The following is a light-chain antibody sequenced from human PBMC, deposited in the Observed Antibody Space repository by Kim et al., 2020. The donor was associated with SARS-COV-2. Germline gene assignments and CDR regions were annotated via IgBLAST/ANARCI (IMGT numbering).Light chain of an antibody. V-gene: IGLV6-57*03. Sequence: GKTLTSSCTRSSGSIASYYVQWYQQRPGSAHTTVIYEDNERPSGVPDRFSGSIDSSSNSASFTISGLKTEDEADYYCQSYDSSNVVFGGGTQLTVL. CDR2: EDN. CDR3: QSYDSSNVV. CDR1: SGSIASYY. J-gene: IGLJ2*01.